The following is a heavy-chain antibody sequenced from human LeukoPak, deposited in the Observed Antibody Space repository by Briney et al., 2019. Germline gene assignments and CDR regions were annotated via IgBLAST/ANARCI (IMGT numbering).Heavy chain of an antibody. CDR2: INPNSGAT. V-gene: IGHV1-2*02. Sequence: ASVKVSCKASGYTFTGYHMHWVRQAPGQGLEWMGWINPNSGATHYAQKFQGRVTMTRDTSISTVYMELSRLRYDDTAVYYCAREPKTVAEYQDHYWGQGTLVTVSS. CDR3: AREPKTVAEYQDHY. D-gene: IGHD6-19*01. CDR1: GYTFTGYH. J-gene: IGHJ4*02.